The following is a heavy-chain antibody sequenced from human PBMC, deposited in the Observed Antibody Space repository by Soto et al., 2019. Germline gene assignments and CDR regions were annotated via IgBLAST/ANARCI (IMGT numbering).Heavy chain of an antibody. CDR3: TSQYCGGDCSRVDP. Sequence: GGSLRLSCAASGFTLSGSRIHWVRQASGKGLEWVGRIRSKADSYATAYAASVKGRFTISRDDSKNTAYLQMNSLKTEDTAVYYCTSQYCGGDCSRVDPWGQGTLVTVSS. CDR1: GFTLSGSR. D-gene: IGHD2-21*02. CDR2: IRSKADSYAT. V-gene: IGHV3-73*01. J-gene: IGHJ5*02.